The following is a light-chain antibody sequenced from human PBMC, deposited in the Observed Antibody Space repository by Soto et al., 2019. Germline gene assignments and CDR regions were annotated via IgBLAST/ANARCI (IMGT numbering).Light chain of an antibody. V-gene: IGKV1-39*01. CDR2: AAS. Sequence: DIQITQSPSSLSASVGDRVTITCRASKSISSYLNWYQQKPGKAPKLLIYAASSLQSGVPSRFSGSGSVTDFTLTISSLQPEDFATYYCQQSYSTPPGISFGQGTRLEIK. CDR3: QQSYSTPPGIS. J-gene: IGKJ5*01. CDR1: KSISSY.